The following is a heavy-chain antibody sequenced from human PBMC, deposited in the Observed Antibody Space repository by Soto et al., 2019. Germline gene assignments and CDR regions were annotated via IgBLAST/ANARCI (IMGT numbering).Heavy chain of an antibody. CDR2: INAGNGNT. V-gene: IGHV1-3*01. CDR1: GYTFTGYA. D-gene: IGHD6-19*01. Sequence: ASVKVSCKASGYTFTGYAMHWVRQAPGQRLEWMGWINAGNGNTKYSQKFQGRVTITRDTSASTAYMELSSLRSEDTAVYFCARALAVAGDFDFRDQATLLTVSS. J-gene: IGHJ4*02. CDR3: ARALAVAGDFDF.